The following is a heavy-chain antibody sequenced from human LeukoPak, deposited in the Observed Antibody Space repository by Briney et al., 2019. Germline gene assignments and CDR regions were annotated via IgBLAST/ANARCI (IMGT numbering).Heavy chain of an antibody. Sequence: RGALRLSCAASGLTFNEYSMRWVRPAPGKGLEWVSLVSWYGVKSHNAHSVKGRFTISRDNSKNSLYLQMNSLRTEDTGFYYCAKDLGRLQFYFDYWGQGTLVTVSS. CDR2: VSWYGVKS. CDR3: AKDLGRLQFYFDY. D-gene: IGHD5-24*01. CDR1: GLTFNEYS. J-gene: IGHJ4*02. V-gene: IGHV3-43*01.